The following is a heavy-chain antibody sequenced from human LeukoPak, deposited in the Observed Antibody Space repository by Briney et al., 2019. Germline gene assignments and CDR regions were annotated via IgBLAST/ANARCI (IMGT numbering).Heavy chain of an antibody. CDR2: ISSSSSYI. CDR1: GFTFSSYS. J-gene: IGHJ4*02. Sequence: GGSLRLSCAASGFTFSSYSMNWVRQAPGKGLEWVSSISSSSSYIYYADSVKGRFTISRDNAKNSLYLQMNSLRAEDTAVYYCARVGGLVNQLGLWNENWGQGTLVTVSS. CDR3: ARVGGLVNQLGLWNEN. D-gene: IGHD1-7*01. V-gene: IGHV3-21*01.